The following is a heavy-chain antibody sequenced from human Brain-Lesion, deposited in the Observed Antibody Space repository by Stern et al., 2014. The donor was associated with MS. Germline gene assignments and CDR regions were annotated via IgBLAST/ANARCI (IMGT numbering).Heavy chain of an antibody. D-gene: IGHD2-15*01. CDR2: IYYSGNT. V-gene: IGHV4-39*01. J-gene: IGHJ5*02. Sequence: QVQLQESGPGLVKPSETLSLTCTVAGGSVSSTSYAWAWIRQPPGKGLEWIGTIYYSGNTYYSPSPKGRLTISLDTSQNPFSLQRGSGTAADTAVYYCAGEEDIRYCSGGSCTGNWFDPWGQGTLVTVSS. CDR3: AGEEDIRYCSGGSCTGNWFDP. CDR1: GGSVSSTSYA.